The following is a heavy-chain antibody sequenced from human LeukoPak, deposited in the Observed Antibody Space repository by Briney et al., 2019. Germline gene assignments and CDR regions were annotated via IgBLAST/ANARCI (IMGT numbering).Heavy chain of an antibody. CDR1: GVSISSSYSY. Sequence: SETLSLTCTVSGVSISSSYSYWGWIRQPPGMGLEWIGSIYYTGNTYYNASLKSQVSISIDTSKNQFSLKLTSVTAADTAVYYCARQTGSGLFILPRGQGTLATVSS. D-gene: IGHD3/OR15-3a*01. CDR2: IYYTGNT. CDR3: ARQTGSGLFILP. V-gene: IGHV4-39*01. J-gene: IGHJ4*02.